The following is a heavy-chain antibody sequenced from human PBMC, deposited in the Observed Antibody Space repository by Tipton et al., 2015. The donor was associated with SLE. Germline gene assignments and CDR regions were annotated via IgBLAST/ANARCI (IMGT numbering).Heavy chain of an antibody. CDR3: ARQVDTEAVGSWNFAF. V-gene: IGHV4-59*08. Sequence: TLSLTCTVSGGSMSTYYWSWIRQPPGKGLEWIGYIYNSGSTNYNPSLKSRVTISVDASKNQLSLRLSSVTAADTAVYYCARQVDTEAVGSWNFAFWGRGTLVTVSS. CDR2: IYNSGST. CDR1: GGSMSTYY. J-gene: IGHJ2*01. D-gene: IGHD5-18*01.